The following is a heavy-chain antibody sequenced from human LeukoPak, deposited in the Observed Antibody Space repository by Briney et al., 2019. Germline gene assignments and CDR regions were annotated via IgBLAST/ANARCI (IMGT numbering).Heavy chain of an antibody. Sequence: GGSLRLSCAASGFTFSSYWMSWVRQAPGKGLEWVANIKQDGSEKYYVDSVKGRFTISRDNAKNSLYLQMNSLRAEDTAVYYCARDLSYGDFIFDYWGQGTLVTVSS. J-gene: IGHJ4*02. CDR1: GFTFSSYW. CDR2: IKQDGSEK. CDR3: ARDLSYGDFIFDY. V-gene: IGHV3-7*03. D-gene: IGHD4-17*01.